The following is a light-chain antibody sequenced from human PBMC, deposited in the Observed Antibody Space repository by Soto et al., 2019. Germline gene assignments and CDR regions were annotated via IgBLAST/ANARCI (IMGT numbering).Light chain of an antibody. J-gene: IGLJ1*01. CDR1: SSDVGRYNY. CDR2: DVT. CDR3: TSYTSSSTSYV. V-gene: IGLV2-14*03. Sequence: QSVLTQPASVSGSPGQSITISCTGTSSDVGRYNYVSWYQQHPGKAPKLMIFDVTNRPSGISNRFSGSKSGNTASLTISGLQAEDEADYYCTSYTSSSTSYVFGTGTKVT.